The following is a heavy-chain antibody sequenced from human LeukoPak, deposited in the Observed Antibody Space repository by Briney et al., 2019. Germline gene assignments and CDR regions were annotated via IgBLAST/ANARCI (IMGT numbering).Heavy chain of an antibody. J-gene: IGHJ4*02. V-gene: IGHV4-39*07. D-gene: IGHD5-18*01. CDR2: INHSGST. CDR3: AYRNRGYSYGSSPFDY. Sequence: SETLSLTCTVSGGSISSSSYYWGWIRQPPGKGLEWIGEINHSGSTNYNPSLKSRVTISVDTSKNQFSLKLSSVTAADTAVYYCAYRNRGYSYGSSPFDYWGQGTLVTVSS. CDR1: GGSISSSSYY.